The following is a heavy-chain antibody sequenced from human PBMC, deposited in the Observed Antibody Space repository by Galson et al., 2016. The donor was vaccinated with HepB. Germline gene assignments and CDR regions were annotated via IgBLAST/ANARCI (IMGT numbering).Heavy chain of an antibody. J-gene: IGHJ4*02. CDR3: ARDGWAVTGTPFFDY. V-gene: IGHV3-48*01. CDR1: GFTFSSYS. CDR2: ISSGSSTI. D-gene: IGHD6-13*01. Sequence: SLRLSCAASGFTFSSYSMNWVRQPPGKGLEWVSYISSGSSTIYYADSVKGRFTISRDNAKNSLFLQVNSLRAEDTAVYYCARDGWAVTGTPFFDYWGQGTLVTVSS.